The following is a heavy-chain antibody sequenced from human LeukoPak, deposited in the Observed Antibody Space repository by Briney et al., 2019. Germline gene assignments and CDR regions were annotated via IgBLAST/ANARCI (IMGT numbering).Heavy chain of an antibody. Sequence: ASVKVSCKASGYTFTGYYMHWVRQAPGQGLEWMGWINPNSGGTNYAQKFQGRVSMTRDTSISTAYMELSRLRSDDTAVYYCQTSHFQWCSSCYFGTQYYYMDVWGKGTTVTISS. CDR1: GYTFTGYY. CDR2: INPNSGGT. V-gene: IGHV1-2*02. J-gene: IGHJ6*03. D-gene: IGHD2-15*01. CDR3: QTSHFQWCSSCYFGTQYYYMDV.